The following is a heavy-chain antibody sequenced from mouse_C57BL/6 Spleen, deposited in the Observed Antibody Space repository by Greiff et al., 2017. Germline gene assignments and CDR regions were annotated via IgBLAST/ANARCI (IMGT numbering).Heavy chain of an antibody. CDR1: GYSITSGYY. CDR3: ARESLYDGYPYYYDY. V-gene: IGHV3-6*01. CDR2: ISYDGSN. Sequence: VQLQQPGPGLVKPSQSLSLTCSVTGYSITSGYYWNWIRQFPGNKLEWVGYISYDGSNNYNPSLKNRTSITRDTSKNQFFLKLNSVTPEDTATYYCARESLYDGYPYYYDYWGQGTTLTVSS. D-gene: IGHD2-3*01. J-gene: IGHJ2*01.